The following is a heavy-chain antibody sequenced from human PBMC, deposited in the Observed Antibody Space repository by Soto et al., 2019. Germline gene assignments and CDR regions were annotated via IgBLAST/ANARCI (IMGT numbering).Heavy chain of an antibody. CDR2: ISYDGSNK. Sequence: QVQLVESGGGVVQPGRSLRLSCAASGFTFSSYVMQWVRQAPGKGLEWVAVISYDGSNKYYADSVNGRFTLSRDNPKHTMYLQMNSLRPEDTAVYYCARDARPLYGDYGGWFDAWGQGTLVTFSS. D-gene: IGHD4-17*01. CDR1: GFTFSSYV. CDR3: ARDARPLYGDYGGWFDA. J-gene: IGHJ5*02. V-gene: IGHV3-30-3*01.